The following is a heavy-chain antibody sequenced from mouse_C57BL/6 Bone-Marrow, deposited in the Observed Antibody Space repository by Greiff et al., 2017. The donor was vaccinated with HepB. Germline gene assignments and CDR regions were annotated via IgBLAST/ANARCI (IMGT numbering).Heavy chain of an antibody. CDR3: ARESYYGKAMDY. CDR1: GFTFSDYY. CDR2: ISNGGGST. J-gene: IGHJ4*01. Sequence: EVQVVESGGGLVQPGGSLKLSCAASGFTFSDYYMYWVRQTPEKRLEWVAYISNGGGSTYYPDTVKGRFTISRDNAKNTLYLQMSRLKSEDTAMYYCARESYYGKAMDYWGQGTSVTVSS. V-gene: IGHV5-12*01. D-gene: IGHD2-1*01.